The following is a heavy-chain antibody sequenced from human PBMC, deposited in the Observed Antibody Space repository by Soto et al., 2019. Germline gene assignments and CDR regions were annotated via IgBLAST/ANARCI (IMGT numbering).Heavy chain of an antibody. Sequence: SVKVSCKASGGTFSSYAISWVRQAPGQGLEWMGGIIPIFGTANYAQKFQGRVTITADESTSTAYMELGSLRSEDTAVYYCARDRLYYDSSGYYSHDAFDIWGQGTMVTVSS. D-gene: IGHD3-22*01. J-gene: IGHJ3*02. CDR2: IIPIFGTA. CDR3: ARDRLYYDSSGYYSHDAFDI. CDR1: GGTFSSYA. V-gene: IGHV1-69*13.